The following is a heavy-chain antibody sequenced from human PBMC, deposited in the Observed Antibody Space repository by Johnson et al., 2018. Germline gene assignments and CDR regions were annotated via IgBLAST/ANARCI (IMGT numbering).Heavy chain of an antibody. D-gene: IGHD1-26*01. CDR3: TRSDYSGTYFS. Sequence: VQLVESGGGLVQXGGSLKLSCAASGFSFSGSPMHWVRQASGKGLEWVGRIRSNANNYAIAYGASVKGRFPISRDDSKNTAYLQMNSLKTEDTAVYYCTRSDYSGTYFSWGQGTRVTVSS. J-gene: IGHJ1*01. CDR2: IRSNANNYAI. CDR1: GFSFSGSP. V-gene: IGHV3-73*01.